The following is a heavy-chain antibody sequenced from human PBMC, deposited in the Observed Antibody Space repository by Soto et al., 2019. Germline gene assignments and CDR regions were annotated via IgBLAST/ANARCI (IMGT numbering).Heavy chain of an antibody. CDR2: ISSSSSYI. Sequence: GGSLRLSXAASGFTFSSYSMNWVRQAPGKGLEWVSSISSSSSYIYYADSVKGRFTISRDNAKNSLYLQMNSLRAEDTAVYYCATLTMVRGAPDYWGQGTLVTVSS. D-gene: IGHD3-10*01. CDR3: ATLTMVRGAPDY. J-gene: IGHJ4*02. CDR1: GFTFSSYS. V-gene: IGHV3-21*01.